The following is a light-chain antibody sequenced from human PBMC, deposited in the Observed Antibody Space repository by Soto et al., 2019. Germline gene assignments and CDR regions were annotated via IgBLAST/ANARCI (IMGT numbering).Light chain of an antibody. J-gene: IGKJ1*01. V-gene: IGKV3-11*01. CDR1: QNISNY. CDR3: QQRSNWTRT. CDR2: DVS. Sequence: LVLTQSPATLSLSPGKRATLSGRASQNISNYLIWYQQKPGQAPRLLIYDVSNRATGIPARFSGSGSGTDFTLNISSIETEDFAVYDCQQRSNWTRTVGKSTKGDNK.